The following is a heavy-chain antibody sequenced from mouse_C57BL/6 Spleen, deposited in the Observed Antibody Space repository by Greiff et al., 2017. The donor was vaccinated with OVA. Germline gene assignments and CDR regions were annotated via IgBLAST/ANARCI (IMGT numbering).Heavy chain of an antibody. V-gene: IGHV2-9-1*01. CDR1: GFSLTSYA. CDR2: ICTGGGT. J-gene: IGHJ1*03. CDR3: AIDSEGYLDV. Sequence: VQLQQSGPGLVAPSQSLSITCTVSGFSLTSYAISWVRQPPGKGLEWLGVICTGGGTNYNSALKSRLSISKDNSKSQGFLKMNSLQTDDTAGYYCAIDSEGYLDVWGTGTTVTVSS.